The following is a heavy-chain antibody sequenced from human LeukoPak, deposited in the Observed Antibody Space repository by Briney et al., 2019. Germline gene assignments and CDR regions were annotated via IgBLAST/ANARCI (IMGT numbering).Heavy chain of an antibody. CDR1: GYTFTSYY. CDR2: INPNSGGT. CDR3: AILGGTYYDISDAFDI. J-gene: IGHJ3*02. Sequence: ASVKVSCKASGYTFTSYYMHWVRQAPGQGLEWMGWINPNSGGTNYAQKFQGWVTMTRDTSISTAYMELSRLRSDDTAVYYCAILGGTYYDISDAFDIWGQGTMVTVSS. D-gene: IGHD3-9*01. V-gene: IGHV1-2*04.